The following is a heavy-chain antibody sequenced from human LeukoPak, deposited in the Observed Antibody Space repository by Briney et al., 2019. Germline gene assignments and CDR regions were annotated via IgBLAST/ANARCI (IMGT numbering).Heavy chain of an antibody. V-gene: IGHV1-2*06. CDR3: ARDHGYCSSTSCRNYYYYGMDV. D-gene: IGHD2-2*03. CDR2: INPNSGGT. J-gene: IGHJ6*02. CDR1: GYTFTSYG. Sequence: ASVKVSCKASGYTFTSYGISWVRQAPGQGLEWMGRINPNSGGTNYAQKFQGRVTMTRDTSISTAYMELSRLRSDDTAVYYCARDHGYCSSTSCRNYYYYGMDVWGQGTTVTVSS.